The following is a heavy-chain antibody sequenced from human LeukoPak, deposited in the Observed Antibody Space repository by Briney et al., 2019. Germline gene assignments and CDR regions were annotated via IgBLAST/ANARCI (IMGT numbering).Heavy chain of an antibody. J-gene: IGHJ4*02. Sequence: PSETLSLTCAVYGGSFSGYYWSWIRQPPGKGLEWIGEINHSGGTNYNPSLKSRVTISVDTSKNQFSLKLSSVTAADTAVYYCARGQRALTDFDYWGQGTLVTVSS. CDR3: ARGQRALTDFDY. V-gene: IGHV4-34*01. CDR1: GGSFSGYY. CDR2: INHSGGT.